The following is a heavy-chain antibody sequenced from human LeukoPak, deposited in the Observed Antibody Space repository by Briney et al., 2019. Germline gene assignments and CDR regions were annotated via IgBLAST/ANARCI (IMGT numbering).Heavy chain of an antibody. CDR3: ARRGRSGSGYPDAFDI. V-gene: IGHV3-21*01. Sequence: GGSLRLSCAASGFTFSAYSMNWVRQAPGKGLEWVSSISSSGSYIDYADSVKGRFTISRDNAKNSLYLQMNSLRAEDTAIYYCARRGRSGSGYPDAFDIWGQGTMVTVSS. D-gene: IGHD3-22*01. CDR1: GFTFSAYS. J-gene: IGHJ3*02. CDR2: ISSSGSYI.